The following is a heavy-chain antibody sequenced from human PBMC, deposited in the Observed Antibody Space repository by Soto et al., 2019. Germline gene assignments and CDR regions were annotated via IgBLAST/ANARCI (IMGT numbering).Heavy chain of an antibody. CDR2: IYWNDDK. J-gene: IGHJ4*02. D-gene: IGHD6-13*01. CDR1: GFSLSTSGVG. CDR3: AHSAPLTFAAAVFQPDY. V-gene: IGHV2-5*01. Sequence: GPTLVNPTQTLTLTCTFSGFSLSTSGVGVGWIRQPPGKALEWLALIYWNDDKRYSPSLKSRLTITKDTSKNQVVLTMTNMDPVDTATYYCAHSAPLTFAAAVFQPDYWGQGTLVTVSS.